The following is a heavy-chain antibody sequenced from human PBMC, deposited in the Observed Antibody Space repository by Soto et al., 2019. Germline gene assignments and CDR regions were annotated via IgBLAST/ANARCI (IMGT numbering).Heavy chain of an antibody. V-gene: IGHV3-30*18. CDR2: ISYDGSNK. D-gene: IGHD4-17*01. CDR3: AKVATVTKVGY. J-gene: IGHJ4*02. CDR1: GVTFSSYG. Sequence: QVQLVESGGGVVQPWRSLRLSWAASGVTFSSYGMHGVRQAPGKGLEWVAAISYDGSNKYYADSVKGLFTISRDNSKNTLYLQMNSLRAEDTAVYYCAKVATVTKVGYWGKGTLVPVSS.